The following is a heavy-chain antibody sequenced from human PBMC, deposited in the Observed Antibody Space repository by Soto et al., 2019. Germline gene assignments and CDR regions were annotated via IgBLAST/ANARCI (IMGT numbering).Heavy chain of an antibody. CDR2: ISSSSSTI. CDR1: GFTFSSYS. CDR3: ARDVHIVVVPLTGSLVMDV. Sequence: PGGSLRLSCAASGFTFSSYSMNWVRQAPGKGLEWVSYISSSSSTIYYADSVKGRFTISRDNAKNSLYLQMNSLRAEDTAVYYCARDVHIVVVPLTGSLVMDVWGKGTTVTVSS. V-gene: IGHV3-48*01. D-gene: IGHD2-2*01. J-gene: IGHJ6*03.